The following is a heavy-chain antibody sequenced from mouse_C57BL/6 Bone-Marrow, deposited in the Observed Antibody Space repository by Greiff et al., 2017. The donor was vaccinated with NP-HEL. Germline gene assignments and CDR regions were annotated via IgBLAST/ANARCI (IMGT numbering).Heavy chain of an antibody. CDR3: ARSGRGLLYYFDY. V-gene: IGHV1-54*01. J-gene: IGHJ2*01. CDR1: GYAFTNYL. D-gene: IGHD3-1*01. CDR2: INPGSGGT. Sequence: VKLMESGAELVRPGTSVKVSCKASGYAFTNYLIEWVKQRPGQGLEWIGVINPGSGGTNYNEKFKGKATLTADKSSSTAYMQLSSLTSEDSAVYFCARSGRGLLYYFDYWGQGTTLTVSS.